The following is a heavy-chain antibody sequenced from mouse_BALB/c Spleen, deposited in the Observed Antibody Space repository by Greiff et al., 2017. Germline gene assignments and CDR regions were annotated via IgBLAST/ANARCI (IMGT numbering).Heavy chain of an antibody. CDR1: GFPFSSYA. Sequence: EVKLVESGGGLVKPGGSLKLSCAASGFPFSSYAMSWVRQSPEKRLEWVAEISSGGSYTYCPDTVTGRFTISRDNAKNTLYLEMSILRSEDTAMYYCAVTTGSWFAYWGQGTLVTVSA. J-gene: IGHJ3*01. CDR2: ISSGGSYT. D-gene: IGHD2-2*01. CDR3: AVTTGSWFAY. V-gene: IGHV5-9-4*01.